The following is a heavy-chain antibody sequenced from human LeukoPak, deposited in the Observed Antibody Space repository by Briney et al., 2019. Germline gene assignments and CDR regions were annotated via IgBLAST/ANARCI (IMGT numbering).Heavy chain of an antibody. CDR2: IKQDGSTK. Sequence: PGGSLRLSCAASGFTFANSWMAWVRQAPGKGLEWVANIKQDGSTKHYADSLKGRFTIPGDNPKNSLFLQMNNLRADDTAIYYCTRDTIGSLDYWGQGILVTVAS. D-gene: IGHD1-26*01. J-gene: IGHJ4*02. CDR1: GFTFANSW. V-gene: IGHV3-7*01. CDR3: TRDTIGSLDY.